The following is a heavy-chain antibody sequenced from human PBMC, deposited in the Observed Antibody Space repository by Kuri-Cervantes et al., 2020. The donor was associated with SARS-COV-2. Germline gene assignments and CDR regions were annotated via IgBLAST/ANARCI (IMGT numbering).Heavy chain of an antibody. CDR3: AKWDVIVVVAAPELHY. D-gene: IGHD2-15*01. CDR2: ISGSGGST. Sequence: GGSMRLSYAASGFTFSTYAMTWVRQAPGKGLEWVSAISGSGGSTYYADSVQGRFTISRDNSKNTLYLQMNSLRAEDTAVYYCAKWDVIVVVAAPELHYWGQGTLVTVSS. V-gene: IGHV3-23*01. J-gene: IGHJ4*02. CDR1: GFTFSTYA.